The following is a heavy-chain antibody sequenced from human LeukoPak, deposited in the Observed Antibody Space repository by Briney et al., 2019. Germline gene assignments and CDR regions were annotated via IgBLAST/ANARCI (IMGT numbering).Heavy chain of an antibody. CDR3: ARELRFLEWLLSTPRDAFDI. D-gene: IGHD3-3*01. Sequence: SETLSLTCTVSGGSISSYYWSWIRQPPGKGLEWIGYIYYSGSTNYNPSLKSRVTISVDTSKNQFSLKLSSVTAADTAVYYCARELRFLEWLLSTPRDAFDIWGQGTMVTVSS. V-gene: IGHV4-59*01. CDR2: IYYSGST. J-gene: IGHJ3*02. CDR1: GGSISSYY.